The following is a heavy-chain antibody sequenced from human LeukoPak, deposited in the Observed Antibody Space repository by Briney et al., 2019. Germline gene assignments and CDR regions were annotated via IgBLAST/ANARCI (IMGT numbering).Heavy chain of an antibody. CDR2: ISAYNGNT. D-gene: IGHD5-24*01. Sequence: ASVKVPCKASGYTFTSYGISWVRQAPGQGLEWMGWISAYNGNTNYAQKLQGRVTMTTDTSTSTAYMELRSLRSDDTAVYYCARTMAANNWFDPWGQGTLVTVSS. V-gene: IGHV1-18*01. CDR1: GYTFTSYG. CDR3: ARTMAANNWFDP. J-gene: IGHJ5*02.